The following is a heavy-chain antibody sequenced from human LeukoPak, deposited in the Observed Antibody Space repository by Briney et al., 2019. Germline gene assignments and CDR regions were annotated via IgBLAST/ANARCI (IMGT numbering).Heavy chain of an antibody. J-gene: IGHJ4*02. CDR2: ISGSGGST. V-gene: IGHV3-23*01. CDR3: AKVFLGDSSGYYFEYYFDY. CDR1: GFTFSSYA. D-gene: IGHD3-22*01. Sequence: GGSLRLSCAASGFTFSSYAMSWVRQAPGKGLEWVSAISGSGGSTYYADSVKGRFTISRDNSKNTLYLQMNSLRAEDTAVYYCAKVFLGDSSGYYFEYYFDYWGQGTLVTVSS.